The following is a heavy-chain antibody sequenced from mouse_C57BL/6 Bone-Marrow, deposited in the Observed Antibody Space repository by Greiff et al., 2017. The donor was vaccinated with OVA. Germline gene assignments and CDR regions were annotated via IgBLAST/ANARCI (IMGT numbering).Heavy chain of an antibody. D-gene: IGHD3-2*02. Sequence: QVQLQQSGAELVKPGASVKISCKASGYAFSSYWMNWVKQRPGKGLEWIGQIYPGDGDTNYNGKFKGKATLTAEKSSSTAYMQLSSLTSEDSAVYFCARRRVAAQASYAMDYWGQGTSVTVSS. CDR2: IYPGDGDT. V-gene: IGHV1-80*01. CDR3: ARRRVAAQASYAMDY. CDR1: GYAFSSYW. J-gene: IGHJ4*01.